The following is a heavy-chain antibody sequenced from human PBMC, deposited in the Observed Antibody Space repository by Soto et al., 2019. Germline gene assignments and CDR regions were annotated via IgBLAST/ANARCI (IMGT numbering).Heavy chain of an antibody. CDR1: GYTFTSYG. V-gene: IGHV1-18*01. Sequence: ASVKVSCKASGYTFTSYGISWVRQAPGQGLEWMGWISAYNGNTNYAQKLQGRVTMTTDTSTSTAYMELRSLRSDDTAVYYCARDQNFHCTNGVCYSYYYYYGMDAWGQGTTVTVSS. CDR2: ISAYNGNT. CDR3: ARDQNFHCTNGVCYSYYYYYGMDA. J-gene: IGHJ6*02. D-gene: IGHD2-8*01.